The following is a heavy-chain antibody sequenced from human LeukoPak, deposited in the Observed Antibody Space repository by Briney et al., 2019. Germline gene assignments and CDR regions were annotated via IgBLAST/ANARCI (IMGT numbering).Heavy chain of an antibody. J-gene: IGHJ5*02. V-gene: IGHV3-21*04. CDR2: ISSSGTYI. CDR3: AKTGLYYGSGSPGGFDP. Sequence: GGSLRLSCAASTFTFSSYNMNWVRQAPGKGLEWVSSISSSGTYIYYRDSVKGRFTISRDNAKNSLYLQMNSLRAEDTAVYYCAKTGLYYGSGSPGGFDPWGQGTLVTVSS. D-gene: IGHD3-10*01. CDR1: TFTFSSYN.